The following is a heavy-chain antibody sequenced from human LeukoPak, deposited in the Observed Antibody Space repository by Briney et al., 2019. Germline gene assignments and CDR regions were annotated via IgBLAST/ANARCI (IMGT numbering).Heavy chain of an antibody. J-gene: IGHJ4*01. D-gene: IGHD6-13*01. CDR2: IRQDGSEK. CDR3: ARDGTAAGLYFDL. Sequence: GGSLRLSCAVSGFTFTDYWMNWVRQAPGKGPEWVASIRQDGSEKTYVDSVKGRFTISRDNTKNSLSLQLNGLRAGDTAVYYCARDGTAAGLYFDLWGQGTLVTVSS. V-gene: IGHV3-7*01. CDR1: GFTFTDYW.